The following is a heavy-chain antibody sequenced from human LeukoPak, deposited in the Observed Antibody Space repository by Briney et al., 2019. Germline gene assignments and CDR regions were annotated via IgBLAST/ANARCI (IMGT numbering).Heavy chain of an antibody. CDR3: ASSMITFGGVIEGGI. CDR1: GFTFSSYW. D-gene: IGHD3-16*02. J-gene: IGHJ4*02. CDR2: IKQDGSEK. Sequence: GGSLRLSCAASGFTFSSYWMSWVRQAPGKGLEWVANIKQDGSEKYYVDSVKGRFTISRDNAKNSLYLQMNSLRAEDTAVYYCASSMITFGGVIEGGIWGQGTLVTVSS. V-gene: IGHV3-7*01.